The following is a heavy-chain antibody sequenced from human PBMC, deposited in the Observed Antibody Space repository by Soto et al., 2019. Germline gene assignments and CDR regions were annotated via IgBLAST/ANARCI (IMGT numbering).Heavy chain of an antibody. CDR3: ARLAAAGYSYYYGMDV. CDR2: IYYSGST. J-gene: IGHJ6*02. Sequence: QVQLQESGPGLVKPSQTLSLTCTVSGGSISSGDYYWTWIRQHPGKGLEWIGYIYYSGSTYYTPSLKSRVTISVDTSKNQFSLKLSSVPAADTAVYYCARLAAAGYSYYYGMDVWGQGTTVTVSS. CDR1: GGSISSGDYY. V-gene: IGHV4-31*03. D-gene: IGHD2-15*01.